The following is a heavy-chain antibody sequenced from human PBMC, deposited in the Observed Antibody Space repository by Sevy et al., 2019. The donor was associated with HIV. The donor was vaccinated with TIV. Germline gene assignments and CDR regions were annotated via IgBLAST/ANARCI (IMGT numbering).Heavy chain of an antibody. J-gene: IGHJ6*02. CDR1: GFTFSSYS. Sequence: GGSLRLSCAASGFTFSSYSMNWVRQAPGKGLEWVSSISSSSSYIYYADSVKGRFTISRDNAKNSLYLQMNSPRAEHTAVYYCAGGKNSYYYGSGSYDTYYYCGMDVWGQGTTVTVSS. CDR3: AGGKNSYYYGSGSYDTYYYCGMDV. D-gene: IGHD3-10*01. V-gene: IGHV3-21*01. CDR2: ISSSSSYI.